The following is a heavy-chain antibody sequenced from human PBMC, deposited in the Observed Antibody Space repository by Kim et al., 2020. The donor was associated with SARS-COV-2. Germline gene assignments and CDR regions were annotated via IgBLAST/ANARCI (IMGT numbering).Heavy chain of an antibody. CDR3: ARVDHDFWSGYPNWFDP. J-gene: IGHJ5*02. V-gene: IGHV4-34*01. D-gene: IGHD3-3*01. Sequence: LRSRVTISVDTSKNRFALKLSSVTAADTAVYYCARVDHDFWSGYPNWFDPWGQGTLVTVSS.